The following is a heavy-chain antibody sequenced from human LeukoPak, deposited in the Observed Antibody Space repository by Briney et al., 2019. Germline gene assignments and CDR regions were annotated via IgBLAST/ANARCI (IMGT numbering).Heavy chain of an antibody. D-gene: IGHD6-13*01. CDR3: AKDPSSWTFDY. CDR1: GFTFSSYA. CDR2: ISSSGGIT. J-gene: IGHJ4*02. V-gene: IGHV3-23*01. Sequence: GGSLRLSCAASGFTFSSYAMSWVRQALGKGLEWVSTISSSGGITDYADSVKGRFTISRDNSKNTLFLQMNSLRAEDTAVYYCAKDPSSWTFDYWGQGTLVTVSS.